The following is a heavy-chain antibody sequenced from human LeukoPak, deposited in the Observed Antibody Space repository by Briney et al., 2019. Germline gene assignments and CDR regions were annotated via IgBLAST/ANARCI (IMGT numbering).Heavy chain of an antibody. V-gene: IGHV1-69*13. CDR2: IIPIFGTA. D-gene: IGHD1-26*01. Sequence: PGASVKVSFKVSGGTFSSYAISWVRQAPGHGLEWMGGIIPIFGTANYAQKFQGRVTITADESTSTAYMELSSLRSEDTAVYYCARNRGGYSGYLDYWGQGTLVTVSS. J-gene: IGHJ4*02. CDR3: ARNRGGYSGYLDY. CDR1: GGTFSSYA.